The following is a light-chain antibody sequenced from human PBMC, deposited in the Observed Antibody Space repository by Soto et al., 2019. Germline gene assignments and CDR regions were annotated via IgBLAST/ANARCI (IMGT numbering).Light chain of an antibody. V-gene: IGKV3-20*01. Sequence: EIVLTQSPGTLSLSPGERAILSCRASQTINNRYLAWYQQTPGRAPRLLIHAASSRAAGIPDRFSGSGSGTDFTLTINRLEPEDFAVYYCHPYDNSPPFPFGPGTKVDIK. CDR2: AAS. CDR3: HPYDNSPPFP. CDR1: QTINNRY. J-gene: IGKJ3*01.